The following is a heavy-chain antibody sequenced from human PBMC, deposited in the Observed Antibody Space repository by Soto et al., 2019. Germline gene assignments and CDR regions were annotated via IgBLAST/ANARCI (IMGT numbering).Heavy chain of an antibody. D-gene: IGHD3-10*01. CDR3: VKNSGWFNT. V-gene: IGHV3-23*01. Sequence: EFQVLASGGGWVQPGGSLRLSCAASGFSFSSTDMSWVRQAPGKGLEWVSTILDTGTTVFYADSVKGRFTVSRDNSHNTLSVQMNNLRADDTAVYYCVKNSGWFNTWGQGTLVAVSS. CDR1: GFSFSSTD. CDR2: ILDTGTTV. J-gene: IGHJ5*02.